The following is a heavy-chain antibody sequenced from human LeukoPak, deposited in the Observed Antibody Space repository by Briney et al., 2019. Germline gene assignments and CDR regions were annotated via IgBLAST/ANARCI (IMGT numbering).Heavy chain of an antibody. J-gene: IGHJ5*02. Sequence: PSETLSLTSTVYGGSISIYYCSWIRQPAGKGLEWIGRIYTSGSTNYHPSLKSGVTISVDTSKNQLSLKLMSVTGVGTAVYYGARFGYDFWSGYSPGYGFAPWSQGTLVTVS. CDR3: ARFGYDFWSGYSPGYGFAP. V-gene: IGHV4-4*07. D-gene: IGHD3-3*01. CDR1: GGSISIYY. CDR2: IYTSGST.